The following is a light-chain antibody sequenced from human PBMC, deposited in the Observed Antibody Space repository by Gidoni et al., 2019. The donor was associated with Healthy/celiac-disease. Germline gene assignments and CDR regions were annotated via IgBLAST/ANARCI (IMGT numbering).Light chain of an antibody. CDR3: QQRSNWPRKVFT. CDR1: QSVSSY. V-gene: IGKV3-11*01. Sequence: DIVLTQSPATLSLSPGERATLSCRASQSVSSYLAWYQQKPGQAPRLLIYDASNRATAIPARFSGSGSGTDFTLTISSLEPEDFAVYYCQQRSNWPRKVFTFGPGTKVDIK. J-gene: IGKJ3*01. CDR2: DAS.